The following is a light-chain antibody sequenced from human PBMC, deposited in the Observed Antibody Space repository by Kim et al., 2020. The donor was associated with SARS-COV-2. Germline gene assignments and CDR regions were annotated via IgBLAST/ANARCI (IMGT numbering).Light chain of an antibody. V-gene: IGLV3-21*04. J-gene: IGLJ1*01. CDR3: QVWDSSSDHLV. CDR2: YDS. Sequence: PGKTARITCGGNNIGSKSVHWYQQKPGQAPVLVIYYDSDRPSGIPERFSGSNSGNTATLTISRVEAGDEADYYCQVWDSSSDHLVFGTGTKVTVL. CDR1: NIGSKS.